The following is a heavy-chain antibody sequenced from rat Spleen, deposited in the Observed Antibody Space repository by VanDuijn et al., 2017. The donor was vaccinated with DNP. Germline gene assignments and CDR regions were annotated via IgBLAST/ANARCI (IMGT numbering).Heavy chain of an antibody. CDR1: GFTFSDYN. CDR3: ARHEEYSSYVYGFAY. Sequence: EVQLVESGGGLVQPGRSMKLSCAASGFTFSDYNMAWVRQAPKKGLEWVASINYDGSTTSSRDSVKGRFTISRDNAKNTLYLQMDSLRSEDTATYYCARHEEYSSYVYGFAYWGQGTLVTVSS. V-gene: IGHV5-7*01. D-gene: IGHD1-2*01. J-gene: IGHJ3*01. CDR2: INYDGSTT.